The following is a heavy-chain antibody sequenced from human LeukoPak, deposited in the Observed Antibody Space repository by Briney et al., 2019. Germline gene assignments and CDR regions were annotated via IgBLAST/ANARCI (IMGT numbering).Heavy chain of an antibody. CDR2: IRGDGSMT. Sequence: GGSLRLSCAASGFTFSSYWMHWVRQAPGKGLVWVSRIRGDGSMTNYADSVKGRFTISRDNAKNTLYLQMNSLRLEDTAVYYCARENLAAAADYWGQGTVVTVSS. J-gene: IGHJ4*02. D-gene: IGHD6-25*01. CDR1: GFTFSSYW. CDR3: ARENLAAAADY. V-gene: IGHV3-74*01.